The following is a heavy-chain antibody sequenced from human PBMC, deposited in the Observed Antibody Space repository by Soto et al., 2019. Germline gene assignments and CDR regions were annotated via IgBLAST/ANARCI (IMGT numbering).Heavy chain of an antibody. D-gene: IGHD1-26*01. Sequence: GESLKISCAASGFTFSSYGTHWVRQAPGKGLEWVAVISYDGSNKYYADSVKGRFTISRDNSKNTLYLQMNSLRAEDTAVYYCAKDRVVGAITSYYYYGMDVWGQGTTVTVSS. V-gene: IGHV3-30*18. CDR1: GFTFSSYG. J-gene: IGHJ6*02. CDR2: ISYDGSNK. CDR3: AKDRVVGAITSYYYYGMDV.